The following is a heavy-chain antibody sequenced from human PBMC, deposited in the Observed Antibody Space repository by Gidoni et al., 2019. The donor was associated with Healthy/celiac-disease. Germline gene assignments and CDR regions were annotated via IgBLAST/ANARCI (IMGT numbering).Heavy chain of an antibody. CDR1: LVTFSRYA. V-gene: IGHV3-23*01. D-gene: IGHD1-26*01. CDR3: AKDRGRRELALYFDY. J-gene: IGHJ4*02. CDR2: VSGSGGST. Sequence: VQLLESGVRLVPSGGSLRLSCAASLVTFSRYAMSWARRAPGTGLGWGSAVSGSGGSTDYADSMKGRFTISRDNSKKTLYLQMNSLRAEDTAVYYCAKDRGRRELALYFDYWGQGTLVTVSS.